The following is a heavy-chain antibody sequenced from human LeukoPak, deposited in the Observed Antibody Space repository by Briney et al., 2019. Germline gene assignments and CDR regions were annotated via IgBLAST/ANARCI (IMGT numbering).Heavy chain of an antibody. J-gene: IGHJ6*03. CDR1: GGSISSGDYY. CDR3: ARGALGITYMDV. V-gene: IGHV4-30-4*08. CDR2: IYYSGST. Sequence: PSETLSLTCTVSGGSISSGDYYWSWIRQPPGKGLEWIGYIYYSGSTYYSPSLKSRVTISVDTSNNQFSLKLSSVTAADTAVSYCARGALGITYMDVWAKGPRSPSP. D-gene: IGHD3-16*01.